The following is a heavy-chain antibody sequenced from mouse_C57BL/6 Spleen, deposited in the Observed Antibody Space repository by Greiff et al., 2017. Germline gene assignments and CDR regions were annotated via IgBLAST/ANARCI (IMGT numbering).Heavy chain of an antibody. Sequence: EVQLQQSGAELVKPGASVKLSCTASGFNFKDYYMHWVKQRTEQGLEWIGRIYPGGGYTNYDEKFQGQATITADTSSNTAYMQLRSLTSEDTAVYYCARDGLLGLWFDYWGQGTTLTVSS. CDR3: ARDGLLGLWFDY. J-gene: IGHJ2*01. CDR1: GFNFKDYY. D-gene: IGHD3-3*01. V-gene: IGHV14-2*01. CDR2: IYPGGGYT.